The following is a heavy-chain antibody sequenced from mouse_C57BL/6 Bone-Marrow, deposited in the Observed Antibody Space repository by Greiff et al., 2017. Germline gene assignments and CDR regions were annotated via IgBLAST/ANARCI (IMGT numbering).Heavy chain of an antibody. J-gene: IGHJ4*01. Sequence: VQLQQSGPELVKPGASVTISCKASGYTFTDYYMNWVKQSHGKSLEWIGDINPNTGGTSYNQKFKGKATLTVDKSSSTAYMELRRLTSEDYAVYYCARDPPYYYGSSYYAMDYWGQGTSVTVSS. D-gene: IGHD1-1*01. CDR1: GYTFTDYY. CDR2: INPNTGGT. V-gene: IGHV1-26*01. CDR3: ARDPPYYYGSSYYAMDY.